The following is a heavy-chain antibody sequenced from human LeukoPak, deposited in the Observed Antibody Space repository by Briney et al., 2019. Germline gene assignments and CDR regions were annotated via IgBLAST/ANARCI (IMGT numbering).Heavy chain of an antibody. J-gene: IGHJ6*04. CDR2: INPNSGGT. CDR1: GYTFTGYY. Sequence: ASVKVSCKASGYTFTGYYMHWVRQAPGQGLEWMGWINPNSGGTNYAQKFQGRVTMTRDTSISTAYMELSRLRSDDTAVYYCAKDQTTVTTFPSLDVWGKGTTVTVSS. CDR3: AKDQTTVTTFPSLDV. D-gene: IGHD4-17*01. V-gene: IGHV1-2*02.